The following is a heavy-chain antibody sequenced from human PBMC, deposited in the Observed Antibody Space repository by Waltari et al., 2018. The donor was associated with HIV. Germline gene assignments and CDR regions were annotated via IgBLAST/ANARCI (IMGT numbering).Heavy chain of an antibody. CDR2: IWFDSSNK. J-gene: IGHJ4*02. CDR3: ARLTREGYNGGFDY. D-gene: IGHD1-1*01. V-gene: IGHV3-33*08. Sequence: QVQLVASGGGVVQPGRSLRLSCAASGFDFRNFGMHWVRQAPGKGLGGVGVIWFDSSNKYYGDSVKGRFTISRDNSKKTVYLQMNSLRGEDTAVYYCARLTREGYNGGFDYWGQGTLVTVSS. CDR1: GFDFRNFG.